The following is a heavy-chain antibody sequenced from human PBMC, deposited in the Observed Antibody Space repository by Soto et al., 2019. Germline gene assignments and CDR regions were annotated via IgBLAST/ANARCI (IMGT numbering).Heavy chain of an antibody. CDR3: AKRRGAGGHFDY. V-gene: IGHV3-23*01. CDR2: VSIGGST. D-gene: IGHD2-15*01. J-gene: IGHJ4*02. CDR1: GFTFRTIA. Sequence: DVQLLESGGGLVQPEGSLRFSGAASGFTFRTIAMGWVRQGPGKGLEWVAVVSIGGSTHYADSVRGRFTISRDNSKNTLSLQMNSLTAEDTAVYFCAKRRGAGGHFDYWGQGALVTVSS.